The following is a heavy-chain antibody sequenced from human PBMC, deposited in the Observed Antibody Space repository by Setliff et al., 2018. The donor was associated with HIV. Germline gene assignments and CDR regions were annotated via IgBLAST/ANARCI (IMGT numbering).Heavy chain of an antibody. V-gene: IGHV4-39*01. CDR3: ARQGRPGDFDS. CDR1: GGSLSSGNYY. CDR2: IYYSGNT. D-gene: IGHD7-27*01. J-gene: IGHJ4*02. Sequence: PSETLSLTCTVSGGSLSSGNYYCGWIRQPPGKGLEWIGSIYYSGNTYYNPSLKSRVTISGDTSKKQFSLKLRAVTAADSAVYYCARQGRPGDFDSWGQGTLVTVSS.